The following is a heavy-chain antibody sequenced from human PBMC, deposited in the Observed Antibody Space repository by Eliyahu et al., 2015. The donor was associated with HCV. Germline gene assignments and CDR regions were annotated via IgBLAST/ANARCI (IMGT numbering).Heavy chain of an antibody. J-gene: IGHJ5*02. CDR3: ASGGGGIAVTGTGGWFDP. D-gene: IGHD6-19*01. Sequence: QXQLQESGPGLVKPSETLSLXCTVSGGXIXTYYWCWIRQPPGKGLEWIXYIHYSGSTNYNPPLKSRVTISVDTSKNQFSLNLTSVTAADTAMYYCASGGGGIAVTGTGGWFDPWGQGTLVTVSS. CDR2: IHYSGST. V-gene: IGHV4-59*01. CDR1: GGXIXTYY.